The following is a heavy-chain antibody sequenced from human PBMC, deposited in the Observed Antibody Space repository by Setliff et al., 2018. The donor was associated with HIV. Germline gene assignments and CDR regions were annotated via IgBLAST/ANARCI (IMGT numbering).Heavy chain of an antibody. CDR1: GHTFTDYY. J-gene: IGHJ6*03. CDR3: ARSPYGSGWGPSSVDYMDV. D-gene: IGHD3-22*01. CDR2: ITNNNGGT. V-gene: IGHV1-2*02. Sequence: GASVKVSCKASGHTFTDYYLHWVRQAPGEGLEWMGWITNNNGGTNYAQKFQGRVTMTRDTSISTDYMELSGLKSDDSAVYYCARSPYGSGWGPSSVDYMDVWGKGTAVTVSS.